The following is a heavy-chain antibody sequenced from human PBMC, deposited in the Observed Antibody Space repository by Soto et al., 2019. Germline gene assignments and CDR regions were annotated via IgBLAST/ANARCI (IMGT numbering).Heavy chain of an antibody. CDR1: NDSINNPLYY. D-gene: IGHD3-10*01. CDR3: ARGSDYYGSGSYYT. CDR2: IYHTGST. Sequence: SVTLSLTCTVSNDSINNPLYYWGWIRQPPGKGLEWIGSIYHTGSTYYNPSLQGRVTISIDKSKNQFSLKLSSVTAADTAVYYCARGSDYYGSGSYYTWGQGTLVTVSS. J-gene: IGHJ4*02. V-gene: IGHV4-39*01.